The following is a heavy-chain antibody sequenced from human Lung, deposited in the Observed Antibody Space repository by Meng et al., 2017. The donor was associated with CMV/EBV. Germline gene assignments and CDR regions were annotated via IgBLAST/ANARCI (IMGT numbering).Heavy chain of an antibody. Sequence: LXXTVSGGSVSSGSYYWSWIRQPPGKGLEWIGYIYYSGSTNYNPSLKSRVTISVDTSKNQFSLKLSSVTAADTAVYYCARTYCSSTSCTTPYYYYGMDVWGQGXTVTVSS. D-gene: IGHD2-2*01. CDR1: GGSVSSGSYY. J-gene: IGHJ6*02. CDR2: IYYSGST. V-gene: IGHV4-61*01. CDR3: ARTYCSSTSCTTPYYYYGMDV.